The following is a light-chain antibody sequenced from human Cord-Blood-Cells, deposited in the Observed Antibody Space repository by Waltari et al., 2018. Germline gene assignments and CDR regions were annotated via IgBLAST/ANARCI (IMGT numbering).Light chain of an antibody. J-gene: IGLJ1*01. V-gene: IGLV1-40*01. CDR2: GTS. Sequence: QSVLTQPPSVSGAPGQRVTISCTGSSSNIVAGYDVHWYQQLPGTAPKLLIYGTSKRPSGVADRFSGSKSGTSASLAITGLQAEDEADYYWQSYDSSLSGYVFGTGTKVTVL. CDR1: SSNIVAGYD. CDR3: QSYDSSLSGYV.